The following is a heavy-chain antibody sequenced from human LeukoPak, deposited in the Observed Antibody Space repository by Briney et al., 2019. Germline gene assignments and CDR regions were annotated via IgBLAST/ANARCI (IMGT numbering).Heavy chain of an antibody. Sequence: ASVKVSCKASGYTFTSYAMHWVRQAPGQRLEWMGWINPNSGGTNYAQKFQGWVTMTRDTSISTAYMELSRLRSDDTAVYYCARPGSSSWSDAFDIWGQGTMVTVSS. J-gene: IGHJ3*02. CDR3: ARPGSSSWSDAFDI. D-gene: IGHD6-13*01. CDR1: GYTFTSYA. CDR2: INPNSGGT. V-gene: IGHV1-2*04.